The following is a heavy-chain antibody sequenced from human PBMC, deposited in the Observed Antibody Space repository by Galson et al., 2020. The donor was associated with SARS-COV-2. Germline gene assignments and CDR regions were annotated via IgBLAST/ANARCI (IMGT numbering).Heavy chain of an antibody. D-gene: IGHD6-19*01. CDR2: RWYDESKE. Sequence: GESLKISCATSGFSFSDYGMHWVRQAPGKGLEWVAMRWYDESKEYYADSVRGRFIISRDISKNILYLQMNSLRGEDTAVYYCARNPVPGTGGDWFDTWGQGTLVTVSS. CDR1: GFSFSDYG. CDR3: ARNPVPGTGGDWFDT. V-gene: IGHV3-33*01. J-gene: IGHJ5*02.